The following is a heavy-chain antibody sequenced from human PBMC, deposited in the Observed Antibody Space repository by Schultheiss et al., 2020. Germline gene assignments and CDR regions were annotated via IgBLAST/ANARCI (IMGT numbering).Heavy chain of an antibody. CDR2: ISSSGSTI. J-gene: IGHJ6*02. CDR3: ARHPESTVTTFYYGMDV. CDR1: GFTFSDYY. Sequence: GGSLRLSCAASGFTFSDYYMSWIRQAPGKGLEWVSYISSSGSTIYYADSVKGRFTISRDNAKNSLYLQMNSLRAEDTAVYYCARHPESTVTTFYYGMDVWGQGTTVTVSS. D-gene: IGHD4-11*01. V-gene: IGHV3-11*04.